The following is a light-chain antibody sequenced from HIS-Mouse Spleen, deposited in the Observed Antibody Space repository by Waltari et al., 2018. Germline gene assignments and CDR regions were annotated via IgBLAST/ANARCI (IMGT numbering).Light chain of an antibody. J-gene: IGLJ2*01. CDR2: DVS. CDR3: SSYTSSSTLAVV. V-gene: IGLV2-14*03. Sequence: QSALTQPASVSGSPGQSITISCTGTSSDVGGYNYVSWYQQHPGKAPKLMIYDVSNRPSGGSNRFSGSKSGNTASLTISGLQAEDEADYYCSSYTSSSTLAVVFGGGTKLTVL. CDR1: SSDVGGYNY.